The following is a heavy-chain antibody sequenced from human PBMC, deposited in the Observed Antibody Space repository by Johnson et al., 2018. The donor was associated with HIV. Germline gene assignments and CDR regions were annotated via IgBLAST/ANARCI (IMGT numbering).Heavy chain of an antibody. D-gene: IGHD2-21*02. J-gene: IGHJ3*02. Sequence: QVQLVESGGGVVQPGRSLRLSCAASGFTFSSYGMHWVRQAPGKGLEWVAVISYDGSNKYYADSVKGRFTISRDNAKNSLYLQMNSLRAEDTALYYCARDQGVEVTDDAFDIWGQGTMVIVSS. CDR2: ISYDGSNK. CDR3: ARDQGVEVTDDAFDI. V-gene: IGHV3-33*05. CDR1: GFTFSSYG.